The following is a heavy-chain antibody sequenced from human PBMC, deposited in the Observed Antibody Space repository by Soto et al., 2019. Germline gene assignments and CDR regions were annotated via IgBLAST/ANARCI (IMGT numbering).Heavy chain of an antibody. CDR1: GGSISSGGYY. J-gene: IGHJ6*02. D-gene: IGHD4-17*01. V-gene: IGHV4-31*03. CDR3: ARNGDYAPYYYGMDV. Sequence: QVQLQESGPGLVKPSQTLSLTCTVSGGSISSGGYYWSWIRQHPGKGLEWIGYIYYSGSTYYNPSLKSRVTISVDTSKNQFSLRRSSVTAADTAVYYCARNGDYAPYYYGMDVWGQGTTVTVSS. CDR2: IYYSGST.